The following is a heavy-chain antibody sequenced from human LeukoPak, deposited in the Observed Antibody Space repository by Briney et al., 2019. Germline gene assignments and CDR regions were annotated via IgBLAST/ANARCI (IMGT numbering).Heavy chain of an antibody. Sequence: SETLSLTCAVYGGSFSGYYWSWIRQPPGKGLEWIGEINHSGSTNYNPSLKSRVTISVDTSKNQFSLKLSSVTAADTAVYYCARGRLGWLRLYYFDYWGQGTLVTVSS. CDR1: GGSFSGYY. CDR2: INHSGST. V-gene: IGHV4-34*01. CDR3: ARGRLGWLRLYYFDY. J-gene: IGHJ4*02. D-gene: IGHD5-12*01.